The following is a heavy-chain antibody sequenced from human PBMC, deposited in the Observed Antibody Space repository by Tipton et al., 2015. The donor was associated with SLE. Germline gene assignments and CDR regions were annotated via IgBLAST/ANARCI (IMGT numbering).Heavy chain of an antibody. CDR2: IYYSGST. CDR1: GGSISSHY. V-gene: IGHV4-59*11. Sequence: TLSLTCTVSGGSISSHYWSWIRQLPGKGLEWIGYIYYSGSTNYNPSLKSRVTISVDTSKNQFSLKLSSVTAPDTAVYYCARERGRIAAAVNYWYFDLWSRGTLVTVSS. D-gene: IGHD6-13*01. CDR3: ARERGRIAAAVNYWYFDL. J-gene: IGHJ2*01.